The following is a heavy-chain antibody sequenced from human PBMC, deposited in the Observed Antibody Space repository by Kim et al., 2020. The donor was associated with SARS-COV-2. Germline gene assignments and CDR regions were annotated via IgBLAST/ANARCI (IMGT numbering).Heavy chain of an antibody. J-gene: IGHJ4*02. D-gene: IGHD6-13*01. V-gene: IGHV4-39*01. Sequence: SDHPTLKSRVPKSVDQSKNQFSRKLSSVTAADTAVYYCARQPQQQPGVDYWGQGTLVTVSS. CDR3: ARQPQQQPGVDY.